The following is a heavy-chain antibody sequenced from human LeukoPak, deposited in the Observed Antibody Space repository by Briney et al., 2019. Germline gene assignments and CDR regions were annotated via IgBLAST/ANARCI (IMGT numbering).Heavy chain of an antibody. J-gene: IGHJ6*02. CDR3: ARNRGSAAASYYYGMDV. CDR2: IGTAGDT. D-gene: IGHD7-27*01. Sequence: GGSLRLSCAASGFTFSSYDMHWVRQATGKGLEWVSAIGTAGDTYYPGSVKGRFTISRENAKNSLYLQMNSLRAGDTAVYYCARNRGSAAASYYYGMDVWGQGTTVTVSS. V-gene: IGHV3-13*01. CDR1: GFTFSSYD.